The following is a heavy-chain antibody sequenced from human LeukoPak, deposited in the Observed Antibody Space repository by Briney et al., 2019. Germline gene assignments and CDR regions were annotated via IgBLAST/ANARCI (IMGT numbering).Heavy chain of an antibody. CDR2: IIPIFGTA. J-gene: IGHJ4*02. Sequence: ASVKVSCKASRGTFSSYAISWVRQAPGQGLEWMGGIIPIFGTANYAQKFQGRVTITADESTRTAYMELSSLRSEDTAVYYCASNMYYDFWSGYSDYWGQGTLVTVST. CDR3: ASNMYYDFWSGYSDY. D-gene: IGHD3-3*01. CDR1: RGTFSSYA. V-gene: IGHV1-69*13.